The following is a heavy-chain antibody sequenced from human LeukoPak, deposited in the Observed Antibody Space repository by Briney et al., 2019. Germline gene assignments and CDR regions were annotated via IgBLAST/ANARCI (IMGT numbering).Heavy chain of an antibody. CDR2: IYYSGST. CDR1: GGSISSSSYY. CDR3: ASAHSRYCSSTSCYRTHAFDI. D-gene: IGHD2-2*01. V-gene: IGHV4-39*01. Sequence: SETLSLTCTASGGSISSSSYYWGWIRQPPRKGLECIGSIYYSGSTYYNPSLKSRVTISVDTSKNQFSLKLSSVTAADTAVYYCASAHSRYCSSTSCYRTHAFDIWGQGTMVTVSS. J-gene: IGHJ3*02.